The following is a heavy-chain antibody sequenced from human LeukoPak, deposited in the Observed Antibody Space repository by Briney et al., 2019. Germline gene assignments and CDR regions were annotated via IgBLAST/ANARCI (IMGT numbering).Heavy chain of an antibody. V-gene: IGHV3-53*01. CDR1: GFTFSSYS. Sequence: GGSLRLSCAASGFTFSSYSMNWVRQAPGKGLEWVSVIYSGGSTYYADSVKGRFTISRDNSKNTLYLQMNSLRAEDTAVYYCASVNYDILWKDYWGQGTLVTVSS. J-gene: IGHJ4*02. D-gene: IGHD3-9*01. CDR3: ASVNYDILWKDY. CDR2: IYSGGST.